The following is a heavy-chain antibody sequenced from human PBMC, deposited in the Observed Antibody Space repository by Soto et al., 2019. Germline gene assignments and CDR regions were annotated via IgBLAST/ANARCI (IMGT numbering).Heavy chain of an antibody. CDR2: INWNGGST. J-gene: IGHJ4*02. D-gene: IGHD6-19*01. CDR1: GFTFSTYR. V-gene: IGHV3-20*04. CDR3: ARLYSRGWYVPGRY. Sequence: PGGSLRLSCAASGFTFSTYRMNWVRQAPGKGLEWVSGINWNGGSTGYADSVKGRFTISRDNAKNSLYLQMNSLRAEDTALYYCARLYSRGWYVPGRYWGQGTLVTVSS.